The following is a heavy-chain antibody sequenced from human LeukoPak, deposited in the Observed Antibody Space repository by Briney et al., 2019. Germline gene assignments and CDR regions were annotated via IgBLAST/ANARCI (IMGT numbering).Heavy chain of an antibody. Sequence: SETLSLTCTVSGGSISSGSYYWSWIRQPAGKGLEWIGRIYTSGSTNYNPSLKSRVTISVDMSKNQFSLNLSSVTAADTAVYYCAVYFYDNSDHFDSWGQGTLVTVSS. CDR3: AVYFYDNSDHFDS. J-gene: IGHJ4*02. CDR1: GGSISSGSYY. D-gene: IGHD3-22*01. CDR2: IYTSGST. V-gene: IGHV4-61*02.